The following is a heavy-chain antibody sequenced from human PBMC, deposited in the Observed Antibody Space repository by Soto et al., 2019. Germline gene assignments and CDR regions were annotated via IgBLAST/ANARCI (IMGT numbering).Heavy chain of an antibody. D-gene: IGHD1-26*01. CDR1: GYTFTSYG. V-gene: IGHV1-18*01. J-gene: IGHJ4*02. CDR2: ISAYNGNT. Sequence: QVQLVQSGADVKKPGASVNVSCTASGYTFTSYGFNWVRQAPGQGLEWMGWISAYNGNTTYAQQIQGRVTMTTDTYTSTAYIELRSLRSDDTAVYYCARDRGSYALDYWGQGTLVTVSS. CDR3: ARDRGSYALDY.